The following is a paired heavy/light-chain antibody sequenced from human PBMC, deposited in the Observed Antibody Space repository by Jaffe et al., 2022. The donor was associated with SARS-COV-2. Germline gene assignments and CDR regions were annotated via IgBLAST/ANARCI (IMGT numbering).Heavy chain of an antibody. Sequence: EVQLVQSGAEVKKPGESLKISCKGSGYSFSSYWVGWVRQMPGKGLEWMGTIYPGDSNTRYSPSFEGQVAISADKSISTAYLQWSSLKASDTAMYYCAKGRPTVTTNWAGAFDIWGQGTVVTVSS. CDR1: GYSFSSYW. CDR3: AKGRPTVTTNWAGAFDI. V-gene: IGHV5-51*01. J-gene: IGHJ3*02. D-gene: IGHD4-17*01. CDR2: IYPGDSNT.
Light chain of an antibody. CDR1: QSFTSN. CDR2: GAS. CDR3: QQYDNWPRT. V-gene: IGKV3-15*01. J-gene: IGKJ1*01. Sequence: EIVMTQSPATLSVSPGERATLSCRASQSFTSNLAWYQQKPGQAPRLLIYGASTRATGVPARFSGSGSGTEFTLTISSLQSEDFAVYYCQQYDNWPRTFGQGTKVEIK.